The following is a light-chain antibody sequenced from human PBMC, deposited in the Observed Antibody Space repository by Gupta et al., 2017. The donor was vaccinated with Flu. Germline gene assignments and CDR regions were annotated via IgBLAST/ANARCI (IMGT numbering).Light chain of an antibody. Sequence: IVMTQSPLSLSVTPGEPASISCRSSQSLLHTNGYKYLDWYVQKPGQSPQLLIYLTSSRASGVPDRFSGSGSGTDFTLKISRVEAEDVGVYYCMQALQTPFTFGPGTKVEIK. CDR2: LTS. V-gene: IGKV2-28*01. J-gene: IGKJ3*01. CDR3: MQALQTPFT. CDR1: QSLLHTNGYKY.